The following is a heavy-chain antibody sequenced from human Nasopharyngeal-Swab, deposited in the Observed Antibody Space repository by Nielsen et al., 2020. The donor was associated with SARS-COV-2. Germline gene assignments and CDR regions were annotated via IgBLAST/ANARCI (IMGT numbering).Heavy chain of an antibody. CDR1: GFTFSSYS. D-gene: IGHD3-9*01. CDR2: ISSSSSYI. CDR3: ARVGILTDGDY. V-gene: IGHV3-21*05. Sequence: GESLKISCAASGFTFSSYSMNWVRQAPGKGLEWVSYISSSSSYIYYADSVKGRFTISRDNAKNSLYLQMNSLRAEDTAVYYCARVGILTDGDYWGQGTLVTVSS. J-gene: IGHJ4*02.